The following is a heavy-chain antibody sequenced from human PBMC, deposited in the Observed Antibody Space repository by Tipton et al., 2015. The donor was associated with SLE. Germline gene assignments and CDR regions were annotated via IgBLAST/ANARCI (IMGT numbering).Heavy chain of an antibody. CDR2: IHYSGTA. J-gene: IGHJ3*01. D-gene: IGHD5-24*01. CDR3: ARENRDGLNNGVDV. Sequence: TLSLTCTVSGGSIGRDDYYWGWIRRPPGKGLEWIGTIHYSGTAYYTYIPSLKGRVIVSVDTSTNQFSLRLSSVTAADTAVYYCARENRDGLNNGVDVWGQGTMVTVSS. V-gene: IGHV4-39*07. CDR1: GGSIGRDDYY.